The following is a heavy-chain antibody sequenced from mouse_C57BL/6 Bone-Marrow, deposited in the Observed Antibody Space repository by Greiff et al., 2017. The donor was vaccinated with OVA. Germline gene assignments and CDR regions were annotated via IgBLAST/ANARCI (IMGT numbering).Heavy chain of an antibody. CDR3: ARWGWLPYYFDY. CDR2: IDPSDSYT. V-gene: IGHV1-50*01. Sequence: VQLQQPGAELVKPGASVKLSCKASGYTFTSYWMQWVKQRPGQGLEWIGEIDPSDSYTNYNQKFKGKATLTVDTSSSTAYMQLSSLTSEDSAVYYCARWGWLPYYFDYWGQGTTRTVSS. D-gene: IGHD2-3*01. J-gene: IGHJ2*01. CDR1: GYTFTSYW.